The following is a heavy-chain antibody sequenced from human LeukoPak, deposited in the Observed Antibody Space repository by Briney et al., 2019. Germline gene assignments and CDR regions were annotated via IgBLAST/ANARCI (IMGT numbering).Heavy chain of an antibody. D-gene: IGHD3-22*01. J-gene: IGHJ4*02. V-gene: IGHV1-69*04. CDR3: ALSLTYYYDSSGYYFDY. CDR1: GGTFSSYA. Sequence: ASVKVSCKASGGTFSSYAISWVRQAPGQGLEWMGRIIPILGIANYAQKFQGRVTITADKSTSTAYMELSSLRSEDTAVYYCALSLTYYYDSSGYYFDYWGQGTLVTVSS. CDR2: IIPILGIA.